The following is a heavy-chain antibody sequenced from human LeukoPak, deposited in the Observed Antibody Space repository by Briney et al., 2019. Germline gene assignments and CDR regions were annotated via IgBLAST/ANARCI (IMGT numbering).Heavy chain of an antibody. Sequence: GGSLRLSCTVSGFTFSNYAMNWVRQAPGKGLEWVSTVSATGGTTYYGDSVKGRLTISRDNSKSTLYLHMNSLRPEDTAVYCCARDQEAAGTRLGWFDPWGQGTLVTVSS. CDR2: VSATGGTT. CDR1: GFTFSNYA. CDR3: ARDQEAAGTRLGWFDP. J-gene: IGHJ5*02. D-gene: IGHD2-15*01. V-gene: IGHV3-23*01.